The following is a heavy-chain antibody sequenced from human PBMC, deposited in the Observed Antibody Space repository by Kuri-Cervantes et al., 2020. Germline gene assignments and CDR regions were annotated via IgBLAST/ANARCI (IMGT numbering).Heavy chain of an antibody. CDR3: ARVFWDYYYDSSGCDY. J-gene: IGHJ4*02. Sequence: GGSLRLSCAASGFTFSNAWMSWVRQAPGKGLEWVSGINWNGGSTGYADSVKGRFTISRDNAKNSLYLQMNSLRAEDTALYYCARVFWDYYYDSSGCDYWGQGTLVTVSS. CDR1: GFTFSNAW. CDR2: INWNGGST. V-gene: IGHV3-20*04. D-gene: IGHD3-22*01.